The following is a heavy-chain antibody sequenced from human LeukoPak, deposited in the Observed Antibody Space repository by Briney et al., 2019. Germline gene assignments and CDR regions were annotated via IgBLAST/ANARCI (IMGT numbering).Heavy chain of an antibody. J-gene: IGHJ6*03. V-gene: IGHV4-30-4*07. D-gene: IGHD2-2*01. CDR2: IYHSGST. CDR3: ARRSSTNYMGV. Sequence: SQTLSLTCAVSGGSISSGGYSWSWIRHPPGKGLEWIGYIYHSGSTYYSPSLKSRVTISLDSSKNQFSLKLSSVTAADTAVYYCARRSSTNYMGVWGKGTTVTISS. CDR1: GGSISSGGYS.